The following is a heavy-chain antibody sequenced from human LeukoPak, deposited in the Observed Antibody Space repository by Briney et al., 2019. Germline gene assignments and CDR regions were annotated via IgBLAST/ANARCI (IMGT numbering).Heavy chain of an antibody. CDR2: ISAYNGNT. D-gene: IGHD3-10*01. CDR1: GYTFTSYD. CDR3: ARFRAGVGEPYGDY. V-gene: IGHV1-18*01. Sequence: ASVKVSCKASGYTFTSYDISWVRQAPGQGLEWMGWISAYNGNTNYAQKLQGRLTVTTDTSTSTAYMELRSLRSDDTAVYYCARFRAGVGEPYGDYWGQGTLVTVSS. J-gene: IGHJ4*02.